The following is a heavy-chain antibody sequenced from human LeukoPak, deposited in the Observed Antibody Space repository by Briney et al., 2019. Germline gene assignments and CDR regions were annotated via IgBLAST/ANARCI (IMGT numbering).Heavy chain of an antibody. Sequence: SGPTLVKPTQTLTLTCTFSGFSLSTSGVGVGWIRQPPGKGLEWIGSIYYSGSTYYNPSLKSRVTISVDTSKNQFSLKLSSVTAADTAVYYCARGKTGEGTFDYWGQGTLVTVSS. CDR3: ARGKTGEGTFDY. V-gene: IGHV4-39*01. D-gene: IGHD7-27*01. CDR1: GFSLSTSGVG. CDR2: IYYSGST. J-gene: IGHJ4*02.